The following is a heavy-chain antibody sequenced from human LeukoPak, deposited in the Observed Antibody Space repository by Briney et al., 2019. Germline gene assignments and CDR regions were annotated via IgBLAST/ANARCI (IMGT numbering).Heavy chain of an antibody. D-gene: IGHD1-26*01. CDR3: ARDRRELGFDY. CDR1: GFTLSSYG. CDR2: IWYDGSNK. Sequence: GGSLRLSCAASGFTLSSYGMHWVRQAPGKGLEWVAVIWYDGSNKYYADSVKGRFTISRDNSKNTLYLQMNSLRAEDTAVYYCARDRRELGFDYWGQGTLVTVSS. J-gene: IGHJ4*02. V-gene: IGHV3-33*01.